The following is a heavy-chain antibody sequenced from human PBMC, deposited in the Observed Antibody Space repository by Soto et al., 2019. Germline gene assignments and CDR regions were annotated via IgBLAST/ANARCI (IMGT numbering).Heavy chain of an antibody. D-gene: IGHD5-18*01. CDR2: TYYRSKWYN. V-gene: IGHV6-1*01. Sequence: SQTLSLTCAISGDSVSSNSAAWNWIRQSPSRGLEWLGRTYYRSKWYNDYAVSVKSRITINPDTSKNQFSLQLNSVTPEDTAVYYCARGIVDTAIYYYYGMDVWGQGTTVTVS. CDR3: ARGIVDTAIYYYYGMDV. J-gene: IGHJ6*02. CDR1: GDSVSSNSAA.